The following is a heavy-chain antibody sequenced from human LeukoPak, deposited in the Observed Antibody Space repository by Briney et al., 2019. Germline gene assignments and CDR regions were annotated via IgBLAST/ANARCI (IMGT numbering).Heavy chain of an antibody. CDR3: AKDATTVRGVPPEFDP. V-gene: IGHV3-30*04. D-gene: IGHD3-10*01. CDR1: GFTFSSSA. Sequence: GGSLRLSCATSGFTFSSSAMHWVRQAPGKGLEWVAVISYDGSNKYYADSVKGRFTISRDNSKNTLYLQMNSLRAEDTAVYYCAKDATTVRGVPPEFDPWGQGTLVTVSS. J-gene: IGHJ5*02. CDR2: ISYDGSNK.